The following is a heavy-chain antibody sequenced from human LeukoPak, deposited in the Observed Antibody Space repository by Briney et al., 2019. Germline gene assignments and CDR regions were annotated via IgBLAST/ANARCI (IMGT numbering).Heavy chain of an antibody. CDR1: GRSISSSSYY. V-gene: IGHV4-39*01. CDR3: ATLGLYSSGWYRPGH. D-gene: IGHD6-19*01. CDR2: IYYSGST. J-gene: IGHJ4*02. Sequence: SETLSLTCTVSGRSISSSSYYWGWIRQPPGNGLEWSGSIYYSGSTYYNPSLKSRFTISVDTSKNQFSLKLISVTAADTAVYYCATLGLYSSGWYRPGHWGQGTLVTASS.